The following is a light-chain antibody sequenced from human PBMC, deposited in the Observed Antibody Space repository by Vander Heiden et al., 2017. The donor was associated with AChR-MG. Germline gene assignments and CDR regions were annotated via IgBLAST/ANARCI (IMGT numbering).Light chain of an antibody. CDR2: YDS. CDR3: QVWDSSSDHRGVV. J-gene: IGLJ2*01. V-gene: IGLV3-21*04. CDR1: NIGSKS. Sequence: SYVLTQPPSVSVDPGKTARSTWGGNNIGSKSVHWYQQKPGQAPVLVIYYDSDRPSGIPERFSGSNSGNTATLTISRVEAGDEADYYCQVWDSSSDHRGVVFGGGTKLTVL.